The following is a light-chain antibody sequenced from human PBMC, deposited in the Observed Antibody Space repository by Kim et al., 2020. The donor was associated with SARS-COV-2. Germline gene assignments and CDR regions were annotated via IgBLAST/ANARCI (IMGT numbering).Light chain of an antibody. Sequence: EIVMTQSPATLSVSPGERVTLSCRASQSISSNLGRYQQKPGQAPRLLIYGASTRATGIPARCSGSGSGTEFTLTISSLQCEDFSVYCCLRYKDGHWTFGQGSKGDIK. V-gene: IGKV3-15*01. J-gene: IGKJ1*01. CDR1: QSISSN. CDR3: LRYKDGHWT. CDR2: GAS.